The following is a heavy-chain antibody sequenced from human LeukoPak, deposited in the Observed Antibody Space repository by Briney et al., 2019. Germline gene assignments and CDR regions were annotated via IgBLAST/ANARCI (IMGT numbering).Heavy chain of an antibody. CDR2: INPNSGGT. D-gene: IGHD3-16*01. J-gene: IGHJ5*02. Sequence: GASVKVSCKASGYTFTSYGISWVRQAPGQGLEWMGWINPNSGGTNYAQKFQGWVTMTRDTSISTAYMELSRLRSDDTAVYYCARALSGSITFGGTTNGNWFDPWGQGTLVTVSS. V-gene: IGHV1-2*04. CDR3: ARALSGSITFGGTTNGNWFDP. CDR1: GYTFTSYG.